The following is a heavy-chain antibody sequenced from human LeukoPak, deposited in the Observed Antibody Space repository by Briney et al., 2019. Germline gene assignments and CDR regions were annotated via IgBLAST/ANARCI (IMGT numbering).Heavy chain of an antibody. V-gene: IGHV3-21*01. J-gene: IGHJ3*02. Sequence: GGSLRLSCAASGFTFSSYSMNWVRQAPGKGLEWVSSISSSNSYIYYADSVKGRFTISRDNAKNSLYLQMNSLRAEDTAVYYCARDRGYYDSSGYESTRLDAFDIWGQGTMVTVSS. CDR2: ISSSNSYI. CDR1: GFTFSSYS. D-gene: IGHD3-22*01. CDR3: ARDRGYYDSSGYESTRLDAFDI.